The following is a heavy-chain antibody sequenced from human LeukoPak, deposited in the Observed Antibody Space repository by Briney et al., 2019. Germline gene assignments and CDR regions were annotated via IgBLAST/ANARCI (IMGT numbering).Heavy chain of an antibody. J-gene: IGHJ4*02. D-gene: IGHD6-13*01. V-gene: IGHV1-18*01. CDR3: ARSGDSSSWYALDY. Sequence: GASVKVSCKASGYAFTNYGITWVRQAPGQGLEWMGWISAYNGNTNYAQKLQGRVTMTTDTSTSTANMELRSLRSDDTAVYYCARSGDSSSWYALDYWGQGTLVTVSS. CDR1: GYAFTNYG. CDR2: ISAYNGNT.